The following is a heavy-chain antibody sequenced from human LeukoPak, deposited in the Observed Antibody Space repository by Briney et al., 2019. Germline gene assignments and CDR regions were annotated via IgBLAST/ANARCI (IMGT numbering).Heavy chain of an antibody. CDR3: VKGSYGAYDY. J-gene: IGHJ4*02. V-gene: IGHV3-21*01. Sequence: PGGSLRLSCAASGFNFNTYTMNWVRQAPGKGLEWVSSISSDSSYIYYADAVHGRFTVSRDNAKYSLYLQMNSLRAEDTAVYYCVKGSYGAYDYWGQGSLVTVSS. CDR1: GFNFNTYT. D-gene: IGHD4-17*01. CDR2: ISSDSSYI.